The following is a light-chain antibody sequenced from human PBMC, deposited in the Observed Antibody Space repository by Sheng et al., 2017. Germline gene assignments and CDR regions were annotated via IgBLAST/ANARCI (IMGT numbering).Light chain of an antibody. J-gene: IGKJ5*01. Sequence: EIVLTQSPGTLSLSPGERATLSCRASQSVSSSYLAWYQQKPGQAPRLLIYDATRRATGIPDRFSGSGSGTDFTLTISRLDPGDFAVYYCQHYGGSPLVTFGQGTRLEIK. V-gene: IGKV3-20*01. CDR2: DAT. CDR3: QHYGGSPLVT. CDR1: QSVSSSY.